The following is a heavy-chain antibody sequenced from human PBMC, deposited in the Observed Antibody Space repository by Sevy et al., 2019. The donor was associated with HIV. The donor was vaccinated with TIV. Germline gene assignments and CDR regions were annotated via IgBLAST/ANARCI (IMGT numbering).Heavy chain of an antibody. J-gene: IGHJ6*02. CDR2: INSHVTIT. Sequence: GGSLRLSCAVSGFTFSSHWMFWVRQAPGKGLVWVSHINSHVTITNYADSVKGRFAISRDNTKNTIYLQMNSLRAEDTAVYYCARGQLLQFLEWPSYGLDVWGQGTTVTVSS. V-gene: IGHV3-74*01. D-gene: IGHD3-3*01. CDR1: GFTFSSHW. CDR3: ARGQLLQFLEWPSYGLDV.